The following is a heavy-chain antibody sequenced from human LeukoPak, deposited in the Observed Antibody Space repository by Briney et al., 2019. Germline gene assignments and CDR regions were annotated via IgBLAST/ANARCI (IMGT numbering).Heavy chain of an antibody. J-gene: IGHJ5*02. CDR1: GFTFSSYA. D-gene: IGHD3-16*01. Sequence: PGGSLRLSCAASGFTFSSYAMHWVRQAPGKGLEWVAVISYDGSNKYYADSVKGRFTISRDNSKNTLYLQMNSLRAEDTAVYYCAKGGMLTPTNWFNPWGQGTLVTVSS. V-gene: IGHV3-30-3*01. CDR3: AKGGMLTPTNWFNP. CDR2: ISYDGSNK.